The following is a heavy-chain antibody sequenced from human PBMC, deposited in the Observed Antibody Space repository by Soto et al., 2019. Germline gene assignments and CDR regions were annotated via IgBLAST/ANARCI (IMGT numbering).Heavy chain of an antibody. CDR2: ISYSGST. CDR3: ARFQQLVPSFDC. Sequence: PSETLSLTCTVSGGSISSGAYCWSWIRQHPGKALEWIGYISYSGSTYYNPSLRSRLTISVDTSDNQFSLKLSSVNAADTAVYYCARFQQLVPSFDCWGQGTLVTVSS. V-gene: IGHV4-31*03. CDR1: GGSISSGAYC. J-gene: IGHJ4*02. D-gene: IGHD6-13*01.